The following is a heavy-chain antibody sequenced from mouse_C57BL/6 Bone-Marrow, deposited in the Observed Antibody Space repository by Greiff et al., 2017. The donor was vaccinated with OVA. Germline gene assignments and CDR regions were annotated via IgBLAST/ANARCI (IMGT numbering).Heavy chain of an antibody. J-gene: IGHJ2*01. CDR3: ARSAGYGSSYKDY. V-gene: IGHV1-81*01. CDR1: GYTFTSYG. Sequence: VKLVESGAELARPGASVKLSCKASGYTFTSYGISWVKQRTGQGLEWIGEIYPRSGNTYYNEKFKGKATLTADKSSSTAYMELRSLTSEDSAVYVCARSAGYGSSYKDYWGQGTTLTVSS. CDR2: IYPRSGNT. D-gene: IGHD1-1*01.